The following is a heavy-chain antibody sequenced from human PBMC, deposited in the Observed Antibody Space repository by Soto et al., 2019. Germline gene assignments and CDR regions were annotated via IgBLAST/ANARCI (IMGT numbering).Heavy chain of an antibody. CDR3: ARLRQFDY. CDR1: GFTFSDYY. J-gene: IGHJ4*02. CDR2: ISPSGGTV. V-gene: IGHV3-11*01. Sequence: QVQLVESGGGLVKPGGSLRLSCAASGFTFSDYYMSWVRQAPGKGLGWVSYISPSGGTVYHADSVKGRFTISRDNAKNPLSLQMNSLTPEDTAVYSCARLRQFDYWGQGTLVTVSS.